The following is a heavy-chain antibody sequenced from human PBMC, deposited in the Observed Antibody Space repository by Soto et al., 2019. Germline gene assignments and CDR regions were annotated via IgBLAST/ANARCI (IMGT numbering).Heavy chain of an antibody. J-gene: IGHJ5*02. V-gene: IGHV3-9*01. Sequence: EVQLVESGGGLVQPGRSLRLSCAASGFTFDDYAMHWVRQAPGKGLEWVSGICWNSGSIGYADSVKGRFTISRDNAKNSLYLQMNSLRAEDTALYYCAKDWPFPFTGQLVRTSKDWFDPWGQGTLVTVSS. D-gene: IGHD6-13*01. CDR1: GFTFDDYA. CDR3: AKDWPFPFTGQLVRTSKDWFDP. CDR2: ICWNSGSI.